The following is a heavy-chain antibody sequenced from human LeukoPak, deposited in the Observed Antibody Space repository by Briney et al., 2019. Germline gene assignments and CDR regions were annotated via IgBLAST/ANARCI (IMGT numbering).Heavy chain of an antibody. CDR2: IYSGGST. D-gene: IGHD3-10*01. CDR3: AREFHFSGSGNSNFDS. V-gene: IGHV3-66*01. Sequence: GGSLRLSCAASGFTVSSNYMSWVRQAPGKGLEWVSVIYSGGSTYYADSVKGRFTISRDNSRNTLYLQMNSLRAEDTAAYYCAREFHFSGSGNSNFDSWGPGTLVTVSS. CDR1: GFTVSSNY. J-gene: IGHJ4*02.